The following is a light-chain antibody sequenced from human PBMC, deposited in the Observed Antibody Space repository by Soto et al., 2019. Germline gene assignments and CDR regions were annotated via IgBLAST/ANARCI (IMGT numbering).Light chain of an antibody. CDR2: SSY. CDR3: QSYDTSLSGYV. J-gene: IGLJ1*01. Sequence: QSVLTQPPSVSGAPGQRVTISCTGSSSNIGAGYDVHWFQQLPGTAPKRLIYSSYNRPSGVPDRFSGSKSGTSASLAITGLQAEDEADFYCQSYDTSLSGYVFGTGTKVTAL. V-gene: IGLV1-40*01. CDR1: SSNIGAGYD.